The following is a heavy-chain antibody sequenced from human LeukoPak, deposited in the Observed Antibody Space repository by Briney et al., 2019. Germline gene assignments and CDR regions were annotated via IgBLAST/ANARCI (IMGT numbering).Heavy chain of an antibody. CDR3: ARGGGVVPAAHYYYYGMDV. V-gene: IGHV4-34*01. D-gene: IGHD2-2*01. J-gene: IGHJ6*02. Sequence: PGGSLRLSCAASGFTFSSYWMSWVRQAPGKGLEWIGEINHSGSTNYNPSLKSRVTISVDTSKNQFSLKLSSVTAADTAVYYCARGGGVVPAAHYYYYGMDVWGQGTTVTVSS. CDR2: INHSGST. CDR1: GFTFSSYW.